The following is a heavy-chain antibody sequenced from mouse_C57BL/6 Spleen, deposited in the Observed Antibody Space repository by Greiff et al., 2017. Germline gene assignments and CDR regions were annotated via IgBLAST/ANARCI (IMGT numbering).Heavy chain of an antibody. V-gene: IGHV1-59*01. D-gene: IGHD1-1*01. CDR1: GYTFTSYW. J-gene: IGHJ2*01. CDR3: ARRDYGSSYYFDD. CDR2: IDPSDSYT. Sequence: QVQLQQPGAELVRPGTSVKLSCKASGYTFTSYWMHWVKQRPGQGLEWIGVIDPSDSYTNYNQKFKGKATLTVDTSSSTAYMQLSSLTSEDSAVYYCARRDYGSSYYFDDWGQGTTLTVSS.